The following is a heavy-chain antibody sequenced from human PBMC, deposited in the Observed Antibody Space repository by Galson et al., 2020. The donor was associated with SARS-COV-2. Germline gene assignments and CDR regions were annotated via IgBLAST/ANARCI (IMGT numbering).Heavy chain of an antibody. CDR1: GGTFSSYA. Sequence: SVKVSCKASGGTFSSYAISWVRQAPGQGLEWMGGIIPIFGTANYAQTFPGRVTITADESTSTAYMELSSLRSEDTAVYYCARVDGYGDYGDFSDYWGQGTLVTVSS. CDR3: ARVDGYGDYGDFSDY. CDR2: IIPIFGTA. J-gene: IGHJ4*02. V-gene: IGHV1-69*13. D-gene: IGHD4-17*01.